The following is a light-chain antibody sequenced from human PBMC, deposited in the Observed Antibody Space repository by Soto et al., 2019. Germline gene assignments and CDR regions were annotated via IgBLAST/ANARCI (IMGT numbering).Light chain of an antibody. V-gene: IGKV3-15*01. Sequence: DKLMWHSAATLSLKQRERVTLSCRASQILSSNLAWYQQKPGQAPRLLIYGAVTRATGVPARFSGSESGTEFTLTISSLQSEDFAVYYCQQYNNWPPITFGQGTRLEI. CDR2: GAV. CDR3: QQYNNWPPIT. J-gene: IGKJ5*01. CDR1: QILSSN.